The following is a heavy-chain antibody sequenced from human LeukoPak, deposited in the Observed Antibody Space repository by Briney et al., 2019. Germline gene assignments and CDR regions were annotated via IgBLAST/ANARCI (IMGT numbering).Heavy chain of an antibody. J-gene: IGHJ5*02. V-gene: IGHV4-4*07. Sequence: PSETLSLTCTVSGGSISPYFWSWIRQPAGKGLEWIGRITSAGDTVYNPSLRGRVTMSLDTSKNQFSLILNSVTASDTALYYCAREDLNLPHNWFDPWGQGTLVTVSS. CDR2: ITSAGDT. CDR3: AREDLNLPHNWFDP. CDR1: GGSISPYF.